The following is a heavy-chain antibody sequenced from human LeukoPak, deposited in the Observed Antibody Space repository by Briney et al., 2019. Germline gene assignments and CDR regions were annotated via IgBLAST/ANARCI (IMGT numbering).Heavy chain of an antibody. CDR3: VTTDYYYYHIMDV. J-gene: IGHJ6*03. V-gene: IGHV3-30*03. D-gene: IGHD1-1*01. Sequence: GRSLRLSCAASGFTFSSYGMHWVRQAPGKGLEWVAGISLDAHYKHYADSVKGRFTIFRDNSRNTLYLHMNGLRAEDTALYYCVTTDYYYYHIMDVWGKGTTVIVSS. CDR2: ISLDAHYK. CDR1: GFTFSSYG.